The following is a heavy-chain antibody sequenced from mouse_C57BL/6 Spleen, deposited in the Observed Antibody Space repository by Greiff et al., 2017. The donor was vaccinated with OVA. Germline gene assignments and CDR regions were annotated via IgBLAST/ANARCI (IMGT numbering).Heavy chain of an antibody. CDR1: GYSFTDYN. CDR3: ANLLWLREGGGDY. J-gene: IGHJ2*01. Sequence: EVQLQQSGPELVKPGASVKISCKASGYSFTDYNMNWVKQSNGKSLEWIGVFNPNYGTTSYNQKFKGKATLTVDQASSTAYMQLNSVTSEDSAVYYCANLLWLREGGGDYWGEGTTLTVSS. V-gene: IGHV1-39*01. CDR2: FNPNYGTT. D-gene: IGHD2-2*01.